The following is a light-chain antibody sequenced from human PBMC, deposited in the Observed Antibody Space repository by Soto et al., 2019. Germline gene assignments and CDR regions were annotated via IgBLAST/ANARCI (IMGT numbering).Light chain of an antibody. J-gene: IGLJ2*01. CDR2: EVS. Sequence: QSALTQPPSASGSPGQSVTISCTGTSSDIGGYNYVSWYQQHPGTAPKLMIYEVSQRPSGVPDRFSGSKSGNTASLTVSGLQAEHEADYYCSSYAGSNNFVVFGGGTKVTVL. CDR3: SSYAGSNNFVV. V-gene: IGLV2-8*01. CDR1: SSDIGGYNY.